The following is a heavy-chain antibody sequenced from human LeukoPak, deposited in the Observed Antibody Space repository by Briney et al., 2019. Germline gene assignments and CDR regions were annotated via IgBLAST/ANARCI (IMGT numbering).Heavy chain of an antibody. CDR2: IYPGDSDT. J-gene: IGHJ4*02. CDR1: GYSFTSYW. CDR3: ARPIAVAGTSYYFDY. V-gene: IGHV5-51*01. D-gene: IGHD6-19*01. Sequence: GESLKISCKGSGYSFTSYWIGWVRQMPGKGLEWKGIIYPGDSDTRYSPSFQGQVTISADKSISTAYLQWSSLKASDTAMYYCARPIAVAGTSYYFDYWGQGTLVTVSS.